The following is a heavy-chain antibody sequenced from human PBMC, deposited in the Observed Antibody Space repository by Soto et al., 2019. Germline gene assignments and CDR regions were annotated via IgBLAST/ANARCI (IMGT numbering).Heavy chain of an antibody. D-gene: IGHD6-13*01. J-gene: IGHJ4*02. CDR1: GGSVSSGNQY. Sequence: QVQLQESGPGLVKPSETLSLTCTVSGGSVSSGNQYWSWIRQPPGKGLEWIGYIYNSGSTDYNPSLKNRGSISVDTSKNQFSLNLSSVTAADTAMYLCASGSSVSAYIESWGQGTLVTVSS. V-gene: IGHV4-61*01. CDR2: IYNSGST. CDR3: ASGSSVSAYIES.